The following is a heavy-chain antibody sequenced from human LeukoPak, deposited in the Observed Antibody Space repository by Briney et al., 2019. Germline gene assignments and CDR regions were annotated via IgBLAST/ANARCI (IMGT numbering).Heavy chain of an antibody. Sequence: KPSETLSLTCTVSGYSISSGYYWGWIRQPPGKGLEWIGNIYHSGNTFYNPSLKSRVTISVDTSKNQFSLKLSSVTAADTAVYYCARVPYYDFWSGYFDYWGQGTLVTVSS. D-gene: IGHD3-3*01. CDR3: ARVPYYDFWSGYFDY. J-gene: IGHJ4*02. CDR1: GYSISSGYY. CDR2: IYHSGNT. V-gene: IGHV4-38-2*02.